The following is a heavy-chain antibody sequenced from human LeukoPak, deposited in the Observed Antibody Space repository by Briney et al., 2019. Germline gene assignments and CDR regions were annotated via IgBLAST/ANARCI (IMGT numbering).Heavy chain of an antibody. CDR1: GFTFSSYS. CDR3: AREEGGKLGIDYYFDY. CDR2: ISSDSSYI. V-gene: IGHV3-21*01. J-gene: IGHJ4*02. D-gene: IGHD7-27*01. Sequence: PGGSLRLSCAASGFTFSSYSMNWVRQAPGKGLEWVSSISSDSSYIYYADSVKGRFTISRDNAKKSLYLQMNSLRAEDTAVYYCAREEGGKLGIDYYFDYWGQGTLVTVSS.